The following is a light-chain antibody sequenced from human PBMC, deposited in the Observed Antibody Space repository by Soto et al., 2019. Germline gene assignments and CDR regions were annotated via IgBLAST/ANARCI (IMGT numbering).Light chain of an antibody. J-gene: IGKJ4*01. Sequence: EIVLTQSPGTLSLSPGERATLSCRARQRVSSSYLASYQQKPGQAPWLLIYGASSRATGIPDRFSGSGSGTDFTLTISRLEPEDFAVYYCQQYGSSPPALTFGGGTKVDIK. V-gene: IGKV3-20*01. CDR1: QRVSSSY. CDR3: QQYGSSPPALT. CDR2: GAS.